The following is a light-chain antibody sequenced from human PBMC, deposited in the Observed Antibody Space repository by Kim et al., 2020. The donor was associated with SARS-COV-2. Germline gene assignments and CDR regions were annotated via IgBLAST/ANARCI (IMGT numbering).Light chain of an antibody. J-gene: IGLJ2*01. CDR3: AAWDDSLNGLV. CDR2: GNN. CDR1: NSNIGSHT. V-gene: IGLV1-44*01. Sequence: GQRVTISGAGSNSNIGSHTVDWYQQRPGTAPKRLICGNNQLPSGVPDRFSGSKSGTSASLAISGLQSEDEADYYCAAWDDSLNGLVFGGGTQLTVL.